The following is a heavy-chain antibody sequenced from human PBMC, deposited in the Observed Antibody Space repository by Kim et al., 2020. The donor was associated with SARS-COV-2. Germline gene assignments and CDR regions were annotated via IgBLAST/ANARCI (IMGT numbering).Heavy chain of an antibody. J-gene: IGHJ6*02. V-gene: IGHV4-31*03. D-gene: IGHD3-10*01. CDR3: AREGYYGSGSYEGDYYDYYGMDV. CDR2: IYYSGST. Sequence: SETLSLTCTVSGGSISSGGYYWSWIRQHPGKGLEWIGYIYYSGSTYYNPSLKSRVTISVDTSKNQFSLKLSSVTAADTAVYYCAREGYYGSGSYEGDYYDYYGMDVWGQGTTVTVSS. CDR1: GGSISSGGYY.